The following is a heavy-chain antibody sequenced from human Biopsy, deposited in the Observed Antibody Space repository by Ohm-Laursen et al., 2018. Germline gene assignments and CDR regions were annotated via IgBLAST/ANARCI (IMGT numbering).Heavy chain of an antibody. CDR3: AADINVWNVNY. D-gene: IGHD1-1*01. Sequence: ASVKASCKVSGYTLTELSMHWVRQAPGKGLEWMGGFAPENGKTVYAQNFQARVSMTEDTSTDTAYMELRSLRSEDTAVYYCAADINVWNVNYWGQGTLLTVSS. CDR2: FAPENGKT. CDR1: GYTLTELS. V-gene: IGHV1-24*01. J-gene: IGHJ4*02.